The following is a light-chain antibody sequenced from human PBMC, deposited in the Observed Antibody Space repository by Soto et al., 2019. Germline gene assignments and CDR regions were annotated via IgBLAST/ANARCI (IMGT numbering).Light chain of an antibody. CDR3: QQSFRSPIT. Sequence: EIQMTQSPSSLSASALDTVTLTCLASQSIALSVNWYQQKPGKAPKLLIYVAFTLESGVPSRFSGSGSGTEFTLTIRSLQPEDFATYYCQQSFRSPITFGQGTQREIK. CDR1: QSIALS. V-gene: IGKV1-39*01. CDR2: VAF. J-gene: IGKJ5*01.